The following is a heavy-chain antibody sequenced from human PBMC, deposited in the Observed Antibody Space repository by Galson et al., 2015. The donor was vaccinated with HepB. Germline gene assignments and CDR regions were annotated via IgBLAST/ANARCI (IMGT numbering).Heavy chain of an antibody. J-gene: IGHJ4*02. CDR1: QFTFSNYD. V-gene: IGHV3-13*04. CDR3: ARLTYDSTGYHYAY. CDR2: IGRAGDT. Sequence: SLRLSCAASQFTFSNYDMHWVRQVSGKGLEWVAAIGRAGDTYYADSVKGRFTISRENALRSFYLQMNSLSAGDTAVYYCARLTYDSTGYHYAYWGQGTLVTVSS. D-gene: IGHD3-22*01.